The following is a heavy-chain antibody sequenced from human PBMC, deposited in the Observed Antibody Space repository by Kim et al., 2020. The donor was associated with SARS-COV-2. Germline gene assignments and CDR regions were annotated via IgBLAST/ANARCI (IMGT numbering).Heavy chain of an antibody. Sequence: GGSLRLSCAASGFTFSNYWMSWVRQAPGKGLEWVANIKRDGSEKYYVDSVSGRFTISRDNAKNLLFLQMNSLRGEDTAVYYCTSWGAGNYWGPGTLVTVSS. D-gene: IGHD6-13*01. J-gene: IGHJ4*02. CDR3: TSWGAGNY. V-gene: IGHV3-7*01. CDR2: IKRDGSEK. CDR1: GFTFSNYW.